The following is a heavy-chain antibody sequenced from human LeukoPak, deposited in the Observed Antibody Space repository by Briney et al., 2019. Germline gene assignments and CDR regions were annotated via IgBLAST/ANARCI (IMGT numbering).Heavy chain of an antibody. CDR1: GGSFSGYH. D-gene: IGHD3-22*01. Sequence: PSEILSLTCAVYGGSFSGYHWTWIRQSPGKGLEWIGDINPSGSTYHNPSLKSRLTISVDTSKNQFSLKLRSVTAADTAVYYCARGRHDITMIVVVMTSVSYYLDVWGKGTTVTVS. CDR2: INPSGST. V-gene: IGHV4-34*01. J-gene: IGHJ6*03. CDR3: ARGRHDITMIVVVMTSVSYYLDV.